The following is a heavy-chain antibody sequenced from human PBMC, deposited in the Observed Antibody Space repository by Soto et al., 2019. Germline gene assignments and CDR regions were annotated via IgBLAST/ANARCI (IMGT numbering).Heavy chain of an antibody. D-gene: IGHD3-10*01. V-gene: IGHV4-61*08. CDR2: VYYTGTT. Sequence: PSETLSLTCSVSGGSVSSGGCYWSWIRQPPGKGLEWIGYVYYTGTTNYNPSLKSRVTVSVDTSKNQFSLRLTSVTAADTAMYFCARGDSFGSGRELFDYWGQGTRVTVSS. CDR1: GGSVSSGGCY. CDR3: ARGDSFGSGRELFDY. J-gene: IGHJ4*02.